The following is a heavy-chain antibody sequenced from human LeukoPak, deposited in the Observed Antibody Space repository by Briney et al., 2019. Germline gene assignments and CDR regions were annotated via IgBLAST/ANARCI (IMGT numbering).Heavy chain of an antibody. J-gene: IGHJ4*02. Sequence: SGGSLRLSCAASGFTFSSYSMNWVRQAPGKGLEWVSSISSSSSYIYYADSVKGRFTISRDNAKNSLYLQMSSLRAEDTAVYYCATGPNGDYFDYWGQGTLVTVSS. V-gene: IGHV3-21*01. CDR2: ISSSSSYI. CDR1: GFTFSSYS. CDR3: ATGPNGDYFDY. D-gene: IGHD4-17*01.